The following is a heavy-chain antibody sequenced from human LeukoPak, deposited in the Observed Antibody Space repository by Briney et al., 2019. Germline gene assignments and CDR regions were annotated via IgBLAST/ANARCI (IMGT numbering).Heavy chain of an antibody. CDR2: IKQDGSEK. CDR1: GFTFSSYW. V-gene: IGHV3-7*01. D-gene: IGHD2-2*01. Sequence: GGSLRLSCAASGFTFSSYWMSWVRQVPGKGLEWVANIKQDGSEKYYVDSVKGRFTISRDNAKNSLYLQMNSLRAEDTAVYYCARDSLGCSSTSCSDYWGQGTLVTVSS. CDR3: ARDSLGCSSTSCSDY. J-gene: IGHJ4*02.